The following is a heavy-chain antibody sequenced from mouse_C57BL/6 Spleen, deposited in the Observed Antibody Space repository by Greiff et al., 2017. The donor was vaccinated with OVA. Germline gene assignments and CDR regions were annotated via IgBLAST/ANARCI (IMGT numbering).Heavy chain of an antibody. CDR2: IYPGSGST. J-gene: IGHJ4*01. V-gene: IGHV1-55*01. D-gene: IGHD2-4*01. CDR1: GYTFTSYW. Sequence: QVQLKESGAELVKPGASVKMSCKASGYTFTSYWITWVKQRPGQGLEWIGDIYPGSGSTNYNEKFKSKATLTVDTSSSTAYMQLSSLTSEDSAVYYCARSGDYGEDYYAMDYWGQGTSVTVSS. CDR3: ARSGDYGEDYYAMDY.